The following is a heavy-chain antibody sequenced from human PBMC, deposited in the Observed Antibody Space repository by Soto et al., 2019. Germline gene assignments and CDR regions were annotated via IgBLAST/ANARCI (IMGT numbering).Heavy chain of an antibody. D-gene: IGHD2-21*02. Sequence: PSETFAPSCIVSGESLSSSSYYWGWIRQPPGKGLEWIGSIYYSGRTYYNPSFKSRVTISIDTSKNQFSLKLSSVTATDTAVYYCARQRTTVVTQAYFDHWGQGALVTVS. CDR1: GESLSSSSYY. CDR2: IYYSGRT. CDR3: ARQRTTVVTQAYFDH. J-gene: IGHJ4*02. V-gene: IGHV4-39*01.